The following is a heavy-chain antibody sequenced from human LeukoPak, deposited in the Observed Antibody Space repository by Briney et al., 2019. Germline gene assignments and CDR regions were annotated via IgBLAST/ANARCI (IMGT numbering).Heavy chain of an antibody. D-gene: IGHD3-9*01. Sequence: QPGRSLRLSCAASGFTFSSYGMHWVRQAPGKGLEWVAVIWYDGSNKYYADSVKGRFTISRDNSKNTLYLQMSSLRAEDTAVYYCARTFGILTGPFDYWGQGTLVTVSS. CDR1: GFTFSSYG. V-gene: IGHV3-33*01. CDR3: ARTFGILTGPFDY. J-gene: IGHJ4*02. CDR2: IWYDGSNK.